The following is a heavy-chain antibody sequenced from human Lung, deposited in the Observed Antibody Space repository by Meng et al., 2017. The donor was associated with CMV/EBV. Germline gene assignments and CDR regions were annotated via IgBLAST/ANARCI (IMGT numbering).Heavy chain of an antibody. CDR3: AGPDDMGSSPHDPFDM. V-gene: IGHV4-59*01. J-gene: IGHJ3*02. Sequence: SXTXSLXCTVSGASISSNYWSWSRRPPGKGLEYIGSISYTGYIEYNPSLKGRVTISLDTSKNHFSLKLTSVTAADTAMYYCAGPDDMGSSPHDPFDMWGQGTMVNVSS. CDR1: GASISSNY. CDR2: ISYTGYI. D-gene: IGHD1-1*01.